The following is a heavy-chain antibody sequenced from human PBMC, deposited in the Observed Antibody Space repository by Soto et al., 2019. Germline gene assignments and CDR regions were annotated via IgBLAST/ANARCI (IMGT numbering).Heavy chain of an antibody. D-gene: IGHD6-13*01. CDR1: GFTFSSYG. Sequence: QVQLVESGGGVVQPGRSLRLSCAASGFTFSSYGMHWVRQAPGKGLEWVAVIWYDGSNKYYADSVKGRFTISRDNSKKQLYLHMNCLRAEDTAVYYCSRYGIAAAGHLGWFDPWGQGTLVTVSS. CDR3: SRYGIAAAGHLGWFDP. CDR2: IWYDGSNK. J-gene: IGHJ5*02. V-gene: IGHV3-33*01.